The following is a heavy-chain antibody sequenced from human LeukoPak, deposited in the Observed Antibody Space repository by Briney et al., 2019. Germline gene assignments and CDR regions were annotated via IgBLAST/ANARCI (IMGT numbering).Heavy chain of an antibody. CDR3: ARALSDFWSGSYYYYYMDV. V-gene: IGHV4-59*01. Sequence: PSETLSLTCTVSGGSISSYYWSWIRQPPGKGLEWIGDIYYSGSTNYNASLKSRVTISVDTSKNQFSLKLSSLTAADTAVYYCARALSDFWSGSYYYYYMDVWGKGTTVTVSS. CDR1: GGSISSYY. CDR2: IYYSGST. J-gene: IGHJ6*03. D-gene: IGHD3-3*01.